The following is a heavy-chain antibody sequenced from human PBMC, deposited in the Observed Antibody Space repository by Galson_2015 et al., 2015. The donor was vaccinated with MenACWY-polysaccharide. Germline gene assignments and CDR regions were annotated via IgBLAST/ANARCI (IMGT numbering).Heavy chain of an antibody. CDR3: ARDNWDDY. J-gene: IGHJ4*02. CDR1: GFTFSTYW. V-gene: IGHV3-7*01. D-gene: IGHD7-27*01. Sequence: SLRLSCAASGFTFSTYWMTWVRQAPGKGLEWVANIKQDGSEKYYVDSVKGRFTISRDNAENSVYLQMSSLRAEDTAVYYCARDNWDDYWGQGTLVTVSS. CDR2: IKQDGSEK.